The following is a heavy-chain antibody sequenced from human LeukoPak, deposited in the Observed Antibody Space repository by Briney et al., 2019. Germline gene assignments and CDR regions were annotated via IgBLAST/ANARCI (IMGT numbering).Heavy chain of an antibody. J-gene: IGHJ4*02. CDR2: TYCRSKWYN. CDR3: TRGLFFDY. V-gene: IGHV6-1*01. Sequence: SQTLSLTGAISGDSVSSSSAAWNWIRQSPSRGLEWLGRTYCRSKWYNDYAVSVKSRITINPDTSKNQFSLQLDSVTPEDTAVYYCTRGLFFDYWGQGTLVTVSS. CDR1: GDSVSSSSAA.